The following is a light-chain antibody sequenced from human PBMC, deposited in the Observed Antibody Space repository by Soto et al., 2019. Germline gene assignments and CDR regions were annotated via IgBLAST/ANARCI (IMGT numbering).Light chain of an antibody. CDR3: SSYTTATTAV. Sequence: QSVLTQPASVSGSPGQSITIACTGSSSDIGGYNFVSWYQQHPGKAPKLMIYDVIKRTSGVSSRFAGSKSGNTASLTNSGLRAEDEADYYCSSYTTATTAVFGGGTQLTV. CDR1: SSDIGGYNF. V-gene: IGLV2-14*03. CDR2: DVI. J-gene: IGLJ2*01.